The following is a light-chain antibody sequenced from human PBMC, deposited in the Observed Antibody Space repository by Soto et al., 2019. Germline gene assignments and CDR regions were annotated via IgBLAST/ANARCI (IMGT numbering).Light chain of an antibody. CDR1: SAHSSYT. J-gene: IGLJ3*02. Sequence: QPVLTQSPSASASLGASVKLTCTLSSAHSSYTIAWHQQQPEKGPRFLMKVDSDGSHDKGDGIPDRFSGSSSGAERYLTISSLQSEDEADYHCQTWGSGTWVFGGGTQLTVL. CDR3: QTWGSGTWV. CDR2: VDSDGSH. V-gene: IGLV4-69*02.